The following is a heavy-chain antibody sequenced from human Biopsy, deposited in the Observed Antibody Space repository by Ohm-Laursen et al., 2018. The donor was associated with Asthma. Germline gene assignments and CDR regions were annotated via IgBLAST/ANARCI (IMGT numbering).Heavy chain of an antibody. J-gene: IGHJ4*02. CDR3: ARGDNSGWSHYYFDY. D-gene: IGHD6-19*01. CDR1: GFAVSRDY. Sequence: SLRLSCAASGFAVSRDYMFWVRQAPGKGLEWVSVIYSGGTSHTADSVRGRFTISRDYSKNTLYLQMPSLRAEDAAVYYCARGDNSGWSHYYFDYWGQGTLVTVSS. V-gene: IGHV3-53*01. CDR2: IYSGGTS.